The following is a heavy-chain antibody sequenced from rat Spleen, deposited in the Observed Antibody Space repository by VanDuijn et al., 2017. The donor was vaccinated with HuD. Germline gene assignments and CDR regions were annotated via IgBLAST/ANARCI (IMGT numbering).Heavy chain of an antibody. J-gene: IGHJ2*01. D-gene: IGHD1-2*01. V-gene: IGHV5-7*01. CDR2: ISYDGNRA. CDR1: GFTFSDYN. CDR3: TREQGDY. Sequence: EVQLVESGGGLVQPGRSLKLSCAASGFTFSDYNMAWVRQAPKKGLEWVATISYDGNRAYYRDSVKGRFTISRDNAKSTLYLQMNSLRSEDTATYYCTREQGDYWGQGVMVTVSS.